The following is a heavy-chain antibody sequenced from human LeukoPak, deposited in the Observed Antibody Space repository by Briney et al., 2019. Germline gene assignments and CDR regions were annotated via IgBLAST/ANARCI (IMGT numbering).Heavy chain of an antibody. CDR1: GGSFSGYY. CDR2: INHSGST. D-gene: IGHD4-17*01. Sequence: PETLSLTCAVYGGSFSGYYWSWIRQPPGKGLEWIGEINHSGSTNCNPSLKSRVTISVDTSKNQFSLKLSSVTAADRAVYYCATGLYGDHDYWGQGTLVTVSS. V-gene: IGHV4-34*01. CDR3: ATGLYGDHDY. J-gene: IGHJ4*02.